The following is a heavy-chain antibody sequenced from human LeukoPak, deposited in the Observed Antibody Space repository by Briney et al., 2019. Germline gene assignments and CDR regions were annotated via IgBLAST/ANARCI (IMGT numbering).Heavy chain of an antibody. J-gene: IGHJ4*02. V-gene: IGHV1-69*13. D-gene: IGHD3-22*01. CDR1: GGTFSSYA. CDR2: IIPIFGTA. Sequence: SVKVSCKASGGTFSSYAISWVRQAPGQGLEWMGGIIPIFGTANYAQKFQGRVTITADESTSTAYMELSSLRSEDTAVYYCARLRLSIDYYDSSGYPEDFDYWGQGTLVTVSS. CDR3: ARLRLSIDYYDSSGYPEDFDY.